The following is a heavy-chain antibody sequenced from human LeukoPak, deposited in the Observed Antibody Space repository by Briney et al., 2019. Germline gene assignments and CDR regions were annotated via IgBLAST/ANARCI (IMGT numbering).Heavy chain of an antibody. Sequence: GESLKISCKGSGYSFTSYWIGWVRQMPGKGLEWMGIIYPGDSDSKYSRSFQGQVTTSADKSINTAFLQWSSLKASDSAMYYCARRLGGADVFDIWGQGTMVSVSS. CDR3: ARRLGGADVFDI. J-gene: IGHJ3*02. D-gene: IGHD3-16*01. CDR1: GYSFTSYW. CDR2: IYPGDSDS. V-gene: IGHV5-51*01.